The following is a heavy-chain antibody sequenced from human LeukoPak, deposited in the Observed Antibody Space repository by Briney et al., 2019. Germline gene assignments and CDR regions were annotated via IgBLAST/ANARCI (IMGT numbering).Heavy chain of an antibody. Sequence: SSETLSLTCAVYGGSFSGYYWSWIRQPPGKGLEWIGYIYYSGSTNYNPSLKSRVTISVDTSKNQFSLKLSSVTAADTAVYYCARVPAGYCSGGSCYSGWFDPWGQGTLVTVSS. V-gene: IGHV4-59*01. CDR1: GGSFSGYY. CDR2: IYYSGST. J-gene: IGHJ5*02. D-gene: IGHD2-15*01. CDR3: ARVPAGYCSGGSCYSGWFDP.